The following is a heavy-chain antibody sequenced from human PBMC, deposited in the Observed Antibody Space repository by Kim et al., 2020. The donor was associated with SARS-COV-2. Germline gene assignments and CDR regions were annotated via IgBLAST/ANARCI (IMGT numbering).Heavy chain of an antibody. Sequence: SETLSLTCTVSGYSISSGYYWGWIRQPPGKGLEWIGSIYHSGSTYYNPSLKSRVTISVDTSKNQFSLKLSSVTAADTAVYYCARVGHDSSGFRNWFDPWGQGTLVTVSS. V-gene: IGHV4-38-2*02. D-gene: IGHD3-22*01. CDR1: GYSISSGYY. CDR3: ARVGHDSSGFRNWFDP. CDR2: IYHSGST. J-gene: IGHJ5*02.